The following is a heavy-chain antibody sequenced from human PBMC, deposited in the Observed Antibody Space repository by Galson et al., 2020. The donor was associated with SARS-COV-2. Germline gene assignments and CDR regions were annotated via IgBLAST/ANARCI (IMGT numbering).Heavy chain of an antibody. CDR2: IISVGAT. J-gene: IGHJ4*02. CDR3: AKDKSTYYGYFDF. V-gene: IGHV3-23*01. D-gene: IGHD3-22*01. CDR1: GFTFSTFA. Sequence: GGSLRLSCAASGFTFSTFAMSWVRQAPGKGLEWVSGIISVGATYYADSVEGRFTISRDNSKNTLYLQMNSLRADDTALYFCAKDKSTYYGYFDFWGQGTLVTVSS.